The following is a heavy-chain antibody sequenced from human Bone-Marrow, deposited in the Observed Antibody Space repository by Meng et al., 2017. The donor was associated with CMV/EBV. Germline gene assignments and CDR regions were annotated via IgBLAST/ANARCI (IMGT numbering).Heavy chain of an antibody. CDR3: ARQGMRAFVYYYGMDV. Sequence: GGSLRLSCAASGFTFSSYGMHWVRQAPGKGLEWVAFIRYDGSNKYYADSVKGRFTISRDNSKNTLDLQMNSLRSEDTAVYYCARQGMRAFVYYYGMDVWGQGTTVTVSS. CDR1: GFTFSSYG. J-gene: IGHJ6*02. V-gene: IGHV3-30*02. CDR2: IRYDGSNK.